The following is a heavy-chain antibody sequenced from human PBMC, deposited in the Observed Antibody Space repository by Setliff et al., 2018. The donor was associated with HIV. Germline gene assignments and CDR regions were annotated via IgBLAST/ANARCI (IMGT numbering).Heavy chain of an antibody. Sequence: GASVKVSCKASGYTFTSYGISWLRQAPGQGLEWMGWIGVTNDNTNYAQSLQGRVTMTTDTSTSTAYMELRSLRSDDTAVYYCARGNPYFDPWGQGTLVTVSS. V-gene: IGHV1-18*01. CDR3: ARGNPYFDP. D-gene: IGHD3-16*01. CDR1: GYTFTSYG. J-gene: IGHJ5*02. CDR2: IGVTNDNT.